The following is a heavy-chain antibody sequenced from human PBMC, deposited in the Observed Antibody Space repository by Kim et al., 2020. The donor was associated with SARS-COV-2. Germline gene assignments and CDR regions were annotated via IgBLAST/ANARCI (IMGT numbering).Heavy chain of an antibody. Sequence: GGSLRLSCAASGFTFDDYAMHWVRQAPGKGLEWVSLISGDGGSTYYADSVKGRFTISRDNSKNSLYLQMNSLRTEDTALYYCAKDMTPAHDYVWGSYRYHPTPFDYWGQGTLVTVSS. CDR3: AKDMTPAHDYVWGSYRYHPTPFDY. V-gene: IGHV3-43*02. D-gene: IGHD3-16*02. CDR1: GFTFDDYA. CDR2: ISGDGGST. J-gene: IGHJ4*02.